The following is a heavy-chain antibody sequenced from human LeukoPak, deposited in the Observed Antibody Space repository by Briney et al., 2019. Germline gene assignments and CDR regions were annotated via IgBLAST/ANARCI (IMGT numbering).Heavy chain of an antibody. CDR1: GGTFSSYA. V-gene: IGHV1-69*13. Sequence: SVKVSCKASGGTFSSYAISWVRQAPGQGLEWMGGIIPIFGTANYAQKFQGRVTITADESTSTAYMELSSLRSEDTAVYYCARVPAYYYDSSGYYYYFDYWGQGTLATVSS. D-gene: IGHD3-22*01. CDR2: IIPIFGTA. J-gene: IGHJ4*02. CDR3: ARVPAYYYDSSGYYYYFDY.